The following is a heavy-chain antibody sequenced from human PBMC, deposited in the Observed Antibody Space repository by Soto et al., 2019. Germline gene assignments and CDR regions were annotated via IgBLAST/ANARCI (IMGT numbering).Heavy chain of an antibody. Sequence: EVQLLESGGGLVQPGGSLRLSCAASGFSFSSYAMNWVRQAPGKGLECVSAFSDGGSNTYYTDSVKGRFTISRDNSKNTVFLQMNSLTAEDTAVYYCAILDSSTWYTGYYFDYWGQGTLVTVSS. J-gene: IGHJ4*02. CDR2: FSDGGSNT. V-gene: IGHV3-23*01. D-gene: IGHD6-13*01. CDR3: AILDSSTWYTGYYFDY. CDR1: GFSFSSYA.